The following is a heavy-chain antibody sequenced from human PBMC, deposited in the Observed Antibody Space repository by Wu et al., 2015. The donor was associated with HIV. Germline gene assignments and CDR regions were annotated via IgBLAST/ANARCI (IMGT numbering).Heavy chain of an antibody. CDR1: GYTFTGYY. CDR3: ARTRNYYFGMDV. CDR2: MNPSTGDT. Sequence: QVXLVAGLGLRVKKPGASVKVSCKASGYTFTGYYMHWVRQAPGQGLEWMGLMNPSTGDTTYGQNFQGRVTMTRDTSISTAYMILSGLTSEDTAVYYCARTRNYYFGMDVWGQGTTVTVSS. D-gene: IGHD1-14*01. V-gene: IGHV1-2*02. J-gene: IGHJ6*02.